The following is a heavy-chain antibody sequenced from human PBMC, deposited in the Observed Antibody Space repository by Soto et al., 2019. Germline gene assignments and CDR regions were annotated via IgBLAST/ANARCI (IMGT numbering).Heavy chain of an antibody. J-gene: IGHJ6*02. CDR2: IYPEDSET. Sequence: GESLKISCKGSGYSFTNYWIGWVRQMPGKDLEWIGIIYPEDSETRYSPSFQGLVTISVDKSISTAYLQWNSLKASDTAMYYCARTAAAGTSYSGMDVWGQGTTVTVSS. D-gene: IGHD6-13*01. CDR1: GYSFTNYW. CDR3: ARTAAAGTSYSGMDV. V-gene: IGHV5-51*01.